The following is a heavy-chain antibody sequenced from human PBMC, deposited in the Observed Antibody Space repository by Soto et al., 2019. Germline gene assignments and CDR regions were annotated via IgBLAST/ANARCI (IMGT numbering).Heavy chain of an antibody. CDR3: ARRRHPIDY. V-gene: IGHV5-10-1*01. CDR1: GKNLNNYW. CDR2: MDPSDRKT. J-gene: IGHJ4*02. Sequence: GESLKISCKGGGKNLNNYWINWVRQMPGKGLEWRGRMDPSDRKTNTSPSFQGHVTISADKSISTAYLQWSSLKASDTAMYYCARRRHPIDYWGQRPLVTVSS.